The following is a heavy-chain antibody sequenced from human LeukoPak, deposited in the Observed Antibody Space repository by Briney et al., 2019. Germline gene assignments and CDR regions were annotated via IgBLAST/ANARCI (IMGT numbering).Heavy chain of an antibody. CDR3: AIVGDSSGWYGDAFDI. D-gene: IGHD6-19*01. Sequence: ASVKVSCKASGYTFTTDYIHWVRQAPGQGLGWVGIINPSGGSTNYAQNFQGRVTMTRDTSTSTVYMELSSLRSEDTAVYYCAIVGDSSGWYGDAFDIWGQGTMVTVSS. CDR2: INPSGGST. J-gene: IGHJ3*02. CDR1: GYTFTTDY. V-gene: IGHV1-46*01.